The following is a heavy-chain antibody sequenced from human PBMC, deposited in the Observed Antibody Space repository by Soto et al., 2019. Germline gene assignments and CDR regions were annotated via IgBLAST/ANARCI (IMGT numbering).Heavy chain of an antibody. D-gene: IGHD4-17*01. CDR2: IYYSGST. CDR3: SRLGDYFYSVAV. Sequence: PSETLSLTCTVSGGSISSYYWTWIRQPPGKGLEWIGYIYYSGSTNYNPSLKSRVTISVATSKTQFSLKLSSVTAADTAVYYCSRLGDYFYSVAVWYRGTSVLVSA. V-gene: IGHV4-59*08. J-gene: IGHJ6*04. CDR1: GGSISSYY.